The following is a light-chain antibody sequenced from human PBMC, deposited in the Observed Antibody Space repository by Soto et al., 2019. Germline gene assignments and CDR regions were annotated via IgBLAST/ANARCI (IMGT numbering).Light chain of an antibody. CDR2: SSS. CDR3: QQLTDWPPQWT. CDR1: QTISGTY. Sequence: EIVLPQSPGTLSLSPVEIATISCRASQTISGTYLAWYQQKPGQAPRLLIYSSSSRAAGVSDRFSGSGSGTDFSLTISSLEPEDFAVYYCQQLTDWPPQWTFGQGTKVDIK. V-gene: IGKV3D-20*02. J-gene: IGKJ1*01.